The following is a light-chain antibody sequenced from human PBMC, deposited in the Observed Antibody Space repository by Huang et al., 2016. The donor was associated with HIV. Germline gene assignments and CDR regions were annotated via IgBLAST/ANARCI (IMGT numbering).Light chain of an antibody. CDR2: GAS. CDR1: QSVNSGC. V-gene: IGKV3-20*01. CDR3: QQYGSSPGT. J-gene: IGKJ1*01. Sequence: EIVLTQSPGTLSLSPGERATLSCRASQSVNSGCLAWYQQKPGQAPRLLIYGASSRATGIPGRFSGSGSGTDFTLTISRLQPEDFAVYFCQQYGSSPGTFGQGTKVEMK.